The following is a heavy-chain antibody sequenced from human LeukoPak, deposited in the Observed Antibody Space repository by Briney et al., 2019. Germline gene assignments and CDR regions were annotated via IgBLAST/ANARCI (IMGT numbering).Heavy chain of an antibody. D-gene: IGHD5-12*01. CDR2: LYYSGST. CDR1: GGSITNNNYN. J-gene: IGHJ3*02. Sequence: PSETLSLTCTVSGGSITNNNYNWDWIRQPPGKGLEWIGDLYYSGSTHYNPSLKSRDTISVDTSKNQFSLKLNSVTAADTAVYYCARHTRPGYSGYENAFGIWGQGTMVTVSS. V-gene: IGHV4-39*01. CDR3: ARHTRPGYSGYENAFGI.